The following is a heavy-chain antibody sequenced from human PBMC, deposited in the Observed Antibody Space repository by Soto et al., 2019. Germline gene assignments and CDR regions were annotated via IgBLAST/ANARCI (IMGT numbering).Heavy chain of an antibody. V-gene: IGHV1-24*01. CDR1: GYTLTELS. Sequence: ASVKVSCKVSGYTLTELSMHWVRQAPGKGLEWMGGFDREDGETIYAQKFQGRVTMTEDTSTDTAYMELSSMRSEDTAVYYCATDRYWVGAFDIWGQGTMVTVSS. CDR3: ATDRYWVGAFDI. CDR2: FDREDGET. D-gene: IGHD3-16*02. J-gene: IGHJ3*02.